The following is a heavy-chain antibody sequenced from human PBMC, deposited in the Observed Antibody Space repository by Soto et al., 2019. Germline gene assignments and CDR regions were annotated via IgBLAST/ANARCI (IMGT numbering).Heavy chain of an antibody. V-gene: IGHV4-39*01. J-gene: IGHJ4*02. CDR3: ARSAAMGPWVMITFGGVIAPIDY. CDR1: GGSISSSSYY. Sequence: PSETLSLTCTVSGGSISSSSYYWGWIRQPPGKGLEWIGSIYYSGSTYYNPSLKSRVTISVDTSKNQFSLKLSSVTAADTAVYYCARSAAMGPWVMITFGGVIAPIDYWGQG. CDR2: IYYSGST. D-gene: IGHD3-16*02.